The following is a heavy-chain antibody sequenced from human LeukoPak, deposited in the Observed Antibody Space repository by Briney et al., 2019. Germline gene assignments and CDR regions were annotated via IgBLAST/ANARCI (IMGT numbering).Heavy chain of an antibody. V-gene: IGHV3-74*01. CDR3: ARESGYTYGA. J-gene: IGHJ4*02. CDR2: INIDGSRT. Sequence: GGSLRLSCAAPGFSFSGYWMHWVRQAPGKGLVWVSLINIDGSRTTYADSVKGRFTISRDNAKNTLYLQMNSLRAEDTAVYYCARESGYTYGAWGQGTLVTVSS. D-gene: IGHD6-13*01. CDR1: GFSFSGYW.